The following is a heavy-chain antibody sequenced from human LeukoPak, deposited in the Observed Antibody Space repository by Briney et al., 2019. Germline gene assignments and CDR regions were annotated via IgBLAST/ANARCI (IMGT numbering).Heavy chain of an antibody. D-gene: IGHD2-21*02. CDR2: ISAYNGNT. CDR3: ARDRTRHIVVVTAIRDFDY. J-gene: IGHJ4*02. Sequence: ASVKVSCKASGYTFTSYGIRWVRQAPGQGLGWMGWISAYNGNTNYAQKLQGRVTMTTDTSTSTAYMELRSLRSDDTAVYYCARDRTRHIVVVTAIRDFDYWGQGTLVTVSS. CDR1: GYTFTSYG. V-gene: IGHV1-18*01.